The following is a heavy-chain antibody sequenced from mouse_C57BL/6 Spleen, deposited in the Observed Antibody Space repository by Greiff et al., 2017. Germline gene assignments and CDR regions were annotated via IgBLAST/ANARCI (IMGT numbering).Heavy chain of an antibody. D-gene: IGHD2-3*01. J-gene: IGHJ3*01. V-gene: IGHV1-52*01. CDR2: IDPSDSDT. CDR1: GYTFTSYW. Sequence: QVQLQQPGAELVRPGSSVKLSCKASGYTFTSYWMHWVKQRPVQGLEWIGNIDPSDSDTHYNQKFKDKATMTVDKSSSTAYMQLSSLTSEDSSVYYFARVGGYSFAYWGQGTLVTVSA. CDR3: ARVGGYSFAY.